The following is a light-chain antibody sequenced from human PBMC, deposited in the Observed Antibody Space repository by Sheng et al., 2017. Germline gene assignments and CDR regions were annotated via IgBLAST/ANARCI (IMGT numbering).Light chain of an antibody. J-gene: IGLJ1*01. CDR1: SGDVGRYNY. CDR2: DVS. CDR3: ASYTSSSTYV. V-gene: IGLV2-14*03. Sequence: QSALTQPASVSGSPGQSIAISCTGTSGDVGRYNYVSWYQQHPGKAPKLMIYDVSNRPSGVSNRFSGSKSGNTASLTISGLQAEDEADYYCASYTSSSTYVFATGTKVTV.